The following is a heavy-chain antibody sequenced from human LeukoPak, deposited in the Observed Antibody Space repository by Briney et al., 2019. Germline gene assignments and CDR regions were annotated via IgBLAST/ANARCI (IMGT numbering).Heavy chain of an antibody. CDR1: GDSISTPSYW. V-gene: IGHV4-39*01. Sequence: PSETLSLTCTVSGDSISTPSYWWGWMRQSPGKGLEWIGSVAYVGITSYNPSLRSRVTISIDTSKNQFSLQLASVTAADTAVYYCTRLPLDYSVDQWGQGTLVSVSS. CDR3: TRLPLDYSVDQ. J-gene: IGHJ4*02. D-gene: IGHD4-11*01. CDR2: VAYVGIT.